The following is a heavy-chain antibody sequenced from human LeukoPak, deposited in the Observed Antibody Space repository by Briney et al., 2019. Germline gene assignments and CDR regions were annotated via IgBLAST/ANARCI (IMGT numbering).Heavy chain of an antibody. CDR2: IYSGGST. CDR1: GFAVSSNY. D-gene: IGHD3-3*01. V-gene: IGHV3-66*01. CDR3: ARGDFWSSYCAS. J-gene: IGHJ5*02. Sequence: GGSLRLSCAASGFAVSSNYMSWVRQAPGKGLEWVSLIYSGGSTYYADSVKGRFTVSRDNSKNTLYLQMHSLRVEDTAMYYCARGDFWSSYCASWGQGTLVTVSS.